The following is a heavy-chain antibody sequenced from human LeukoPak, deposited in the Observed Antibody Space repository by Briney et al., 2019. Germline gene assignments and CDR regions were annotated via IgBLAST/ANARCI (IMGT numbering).Heavy chain of an antibody. J-gene: IGHJ6*03. V-gene: IGHV1-18*01. CDR3: ARDPFYRVAPPAEYYYYYYYMDV. CDR2: ISAYNGNT. D-gene: IGHD2/OR15-2a*01. CDR1: GYTFTSYG. Sequence: ASVKVSCKASGYTFTSYGISWVRQAPGQGLEWMGWISAYNGNTNYAQKLQGRVTMTTDTSTSTAYMELRSLRSDDTAVYYCARDPFYRVAPPAEYYYYYYYMDVWGKGTTVTVSS.